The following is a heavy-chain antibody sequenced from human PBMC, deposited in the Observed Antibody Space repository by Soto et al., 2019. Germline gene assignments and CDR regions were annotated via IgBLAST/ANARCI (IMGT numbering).Heavy chain of an antibody. CDR1: GFTFSSSA. J-gene: IGHJ4*01. D-gene: IGHD3-16*01. CDR3: AKRNAYFFDY. CDR2: ITNSGGGT. Sequence: GGSLRLSCAASGFTFSSSAMSWVRQAPGKGLEWVSSITNSGGGTFYADSLQGRFTISRDNSKNTLYLQMNSLRGEDTAVYYCAKRNAYFFDYWGHGTLVTVSS. V-gene: IGHV3-23*01.